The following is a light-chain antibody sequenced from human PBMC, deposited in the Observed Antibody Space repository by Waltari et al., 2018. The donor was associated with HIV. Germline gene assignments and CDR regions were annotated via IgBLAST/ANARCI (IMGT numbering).Light chain of an antibody. Sequence: QSSLTQPASAYGPPGHPSTNSSTDNTSDVGAFNYVPWYQQHPDRAPKPMIYEVSNRPSGVSNRFSGSKSGNTASLTISGLQAEDEADYYCTSYTSSSPCVFGTGTKVTVL. CDR1: TSDVGAFNY. CDR2: EVS. CDR3: TSYTSSSPCV. V-gene: IGLV2-14*01. J-gene: IGLJ1*01.